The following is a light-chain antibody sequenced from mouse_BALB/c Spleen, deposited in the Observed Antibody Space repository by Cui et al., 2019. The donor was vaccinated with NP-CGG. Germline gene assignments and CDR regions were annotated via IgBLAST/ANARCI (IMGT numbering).Light chain of an antibody. CDR1: TGAVTTSNY. V-gene: IGLV1*01. J-gene: IGLJ1*01. CDR3: AQCYGNHWV. Sequence: QAVVTQESALTTSPGETVTLTCRSSTGAVTTSNYANWVQEKPDHLFTGLIGGTNNRAPGVPARFSGSRIGDKAPLTIPGAQTEDEAIYFCAQCYGNHWVFGGGTKLTVL. CDR2: GTN.